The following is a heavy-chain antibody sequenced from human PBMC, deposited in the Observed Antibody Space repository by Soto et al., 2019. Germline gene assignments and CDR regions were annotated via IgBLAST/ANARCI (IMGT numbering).Heavy chain of an antibody. CDR3: ARSNTAMVHYYYYGMDV. V-gene: IGHV1-69*13. Sequence: ASVKVSCKASGGTFSSYAISWVRQAPGQGLEWMGGIIPIFGTANYAQKFQGRVTITADESTGTAYMELSSLRSEDTAVYYCARSNTAMVHYYYYGMDVWGQGTTVTVSS. CDR1: GGTFSSYA. CDR2: IIPIFGTA. D-gene: IGHD5-18*01. J-gene: IGHJ6*02.